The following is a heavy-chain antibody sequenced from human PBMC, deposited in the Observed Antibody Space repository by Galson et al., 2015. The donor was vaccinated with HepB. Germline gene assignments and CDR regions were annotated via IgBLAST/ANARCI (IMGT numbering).Heavy chain of an antibody. CDR3: ARKNSLAGSTYFDY. J-gene: IGHJ4*02. Sequence: SLRLSCAASGFTFSNYWMTWVRQAPGKVLEWVANIKQNGGEEYYIDSVKGRFTISRDNAKNSLFLQMNGLRAEDTAVYYCARKNSLAGSTYFDYWGQGTLVTVSS. D-gene: IGHD6-19*01. V-gene: IGHV3-7*03. CDR1: GFTFSNYW. CDR2: IKQNGGEE.